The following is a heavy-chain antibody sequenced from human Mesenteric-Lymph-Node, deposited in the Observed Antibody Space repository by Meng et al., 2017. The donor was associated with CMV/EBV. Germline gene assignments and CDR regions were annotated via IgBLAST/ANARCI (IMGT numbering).Heavy chain of an antibody. CDR1: GLTFRSSW. CDR2: INSGGSST. J-gene: IGHJ3*02. V-gene: IGHV3-74*01. CDR3: ARLGDNFWSGPDAFDI. D-gene: IGHD3-3*01. Sequence: GGSLRLSCAASGLTFRSSWMHWVRQAPGKGLVWVSRINSGGSSTNYADSVKGRFTISRDNAENSFFLQMNSLRAEDTAVYYCARLGDNFWSGPDAFDIWGQGTTVTVSS.